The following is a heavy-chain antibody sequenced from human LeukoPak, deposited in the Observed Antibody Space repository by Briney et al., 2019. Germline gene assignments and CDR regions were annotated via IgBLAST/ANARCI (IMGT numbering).Heavy chain of an antibody. D-gene: IGHD6-19*01. Sequence: PGGSLRLSCAASGFTVSSNYMSWVRQAPGKGLEWVSVIYSGGSTYYADSVKGRFTISRDNSKNTLYLQMNSLRAEDMALYYCAKGDSSGWYDAFDIWGQGTMVTVSS. V-gene: IGHV3-53*05. J-gene: IGHJ3*02. CDR2: IYSGGST. CDR1: GFTVSSNY. CDR3: AKGDSSGWYDAFDI.